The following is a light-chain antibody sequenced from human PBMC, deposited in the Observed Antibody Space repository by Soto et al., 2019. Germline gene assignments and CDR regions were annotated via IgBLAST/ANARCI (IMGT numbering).Light chain of an antibody. V-gene: IGKV1-39*01. CDR2: AAS. Sequence: IQMTQSPSSLSASVGDRVTITCRASQSISNILNWYQQKPGKAPKLLIYAASTLQIGVPSRFSGSGSGTDFTLTITNLPPEEFATYYCQQSYINTAWTFGQGTKVEIK. CDR1: QSISNI. CDR3: QQSYINTAWT. J-gene: IGKJ1*01.